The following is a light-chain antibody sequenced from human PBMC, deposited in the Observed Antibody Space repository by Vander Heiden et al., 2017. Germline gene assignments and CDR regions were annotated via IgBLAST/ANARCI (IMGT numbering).Light chain of an antibody. Sequence: SALPQPASVSAFPGQSVTITCTGASSGGGVYSLVSWNQQYPGKAPKLLIYEVSRRPSGVSNRFTGAKSGNAATPTISGVEAEDECYYYCATYASGISVFGGGTKLTVL. J-gene: IGLJ3*02. CDR2: EVS. CDR1: SSGGGVYSL. V-gene: IGLV2-23*02. CDR3: ATYASGISV.